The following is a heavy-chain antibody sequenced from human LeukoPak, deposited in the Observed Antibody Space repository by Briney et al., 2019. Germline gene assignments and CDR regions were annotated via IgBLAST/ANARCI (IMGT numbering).Heavy chain of an antibody. CDR3: ARDSNGRSGSYYYFDY. CDR1: GGSISSYY. CDR2: IYYSGST. D-gene: IGHD1-26*01. V-gene: IGHV4-59*01. Sequence: SETLSLTCTVSGGSISSYYWSWIRQPPGKGLEWIGYIYYSGSTNYNPSLKSRVTISVDTSKNQFSLKLSSVTAADTAVYYCARDSNGRSGSYYYFDYWGQGTLVTVSS. J-gene: IGHJ4*02.